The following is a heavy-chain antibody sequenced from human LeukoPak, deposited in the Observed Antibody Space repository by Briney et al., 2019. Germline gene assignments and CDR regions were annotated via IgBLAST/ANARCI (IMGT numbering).Heavy chain of an antibody. D-gene: IGHD5-24*01. V-gene: IGHV3-7*01. CDR3: ANLGPPGRDHYLES. J-gene: IGHJ4*02. CDR1: GFTFSTYW. Sequence: GGSLRLSCAASGFTFSTYWMGWVRQAPGKGPEWVGNINQDETSIYFLESVKGRFTISRDNAKKSLYLQMNSLRDEDAAVYYCANLGPPGRDHYLESWGQGTLVTVSS. CDR2: INQDETSI.